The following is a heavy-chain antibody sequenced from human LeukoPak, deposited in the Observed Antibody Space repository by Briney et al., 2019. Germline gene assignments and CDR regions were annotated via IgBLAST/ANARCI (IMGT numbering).Heavy chain of an antibody. V-gene: IGHV1-2*02. Sequence: ASVKVSCKASGYTSTGYYMHWVRQAPGQGLEWMGWINPNSGGTNYAQKFQGRVTMTRDTSISTAYMELSRLRSDDTAVYYCARDPRDFYYDSSGYTGTRYAFDYWGQGTLVTVSS. J-gene: IGHJ4*02. D-gene: IGHD3-22*01. CDR1: GYTSTGYY. CDR3: ARDPRDFYYDSSGYTGTRYAFDY. CDR2: INPNSGGT.